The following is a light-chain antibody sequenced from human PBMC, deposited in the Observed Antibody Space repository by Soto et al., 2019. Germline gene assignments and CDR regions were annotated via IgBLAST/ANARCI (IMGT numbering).Light chain of an antibody. CDR3: AAWDDSLNGYV. J-gene: IGLJ1*01. CDR1: SSNIGSNT. CDR2: SNN. V-gene: IGLV1-44*01. Sequence: QSVLTQPPSASGTPGQRVTISCSGRSSNIGSNTVNWFQQLPGSAPTLLIYSNNQRPSGVPDRFSGSKSGTSASLAISGLQSEDEADYYCAAWDDSLNGYVFGNGTKVTVL.